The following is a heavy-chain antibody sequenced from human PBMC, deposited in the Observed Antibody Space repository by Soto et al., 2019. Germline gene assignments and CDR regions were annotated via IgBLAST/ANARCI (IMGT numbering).Heavy chain of an antibody. D-gene: IGHD6-19*01. V-gene: IGHV1-18*01. J-gene: IGHJ4*02. CDR3: ARDYGIAVAGNPAFY. CDR1: GYTFTSYG. CDR2: ISAYNGNT. Sequence: QVQLVQSGAEVKKPGASVKVSCKASGYTFTSYGISWVRQAPGQGLEWMGWISAYNGNTNYAQKLQGRVTMTTDTSTSTAYKERRSLRSDDTAVYYCARDYGIAVAGNPAFYWGQGTLVTVSS.